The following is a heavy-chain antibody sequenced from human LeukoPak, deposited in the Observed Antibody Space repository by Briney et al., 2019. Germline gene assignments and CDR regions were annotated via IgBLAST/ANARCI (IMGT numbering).Heavy chain of an antibody. D-gene: IGHD1-26*01. CDR1: GFTLSNAW. Sequence: GGSLRLSCAASGFTLSNAWMNWVRQAPGKGLEWISGISGSGASTYYADSVTGRFTISRDNSRNTLYLQMNSLRGDDTAVYYCAKDVGKWESLHFFDYWGQGTLVTVSS. V-gene: IGHV3-23*01. CDR2: ISGSGAST. CDR3: AKDVGKWESLHFFDY. J-gene: IGHJ4*02.